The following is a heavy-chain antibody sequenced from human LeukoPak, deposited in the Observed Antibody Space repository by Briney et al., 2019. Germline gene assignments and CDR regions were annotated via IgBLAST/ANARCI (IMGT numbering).Heavy chain of an antibody. J-gene: IGHJ3*02. V-gene: IGHV4-4*07. D-gene: IGHD3-10*01. CDR1: GGSISSYY. Sequence: PSETLSLTCTVSGGSISSYYWSWVRQPAGKGLEWIGRIYTSGSTNYNPSLKSRVTISVDTTKNQFSLKLSSVPAADTAVYYCARHSILWFGELWRAFDIWGQGTMVTVSS. CDR2: IYTSGST. CDR3: ARHSILWFGELWRAFDI.